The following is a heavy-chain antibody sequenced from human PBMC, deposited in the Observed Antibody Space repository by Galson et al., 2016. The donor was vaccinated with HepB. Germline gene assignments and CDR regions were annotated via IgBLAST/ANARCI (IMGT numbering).Heavy chain of an antibody. CDR1: GGSISSYY. Sequence: ETLSLTCTVSGGSISSYYWNWIRQPAGKGLEWIGRIYTSGSTNYSPSLKSRVTMSVDMSKNQFSLKLSSVTAADTAVYYCAREPAYGDRGGGWGFDPWGQGTLVTVSS. CDR3: AREPAYGDRGGGWGFDP. J-gene: IGHJ5*02. CDR2: IYTSGST. D-gene: IGHD3-16*01. V-gene: IGHV4-4*07.